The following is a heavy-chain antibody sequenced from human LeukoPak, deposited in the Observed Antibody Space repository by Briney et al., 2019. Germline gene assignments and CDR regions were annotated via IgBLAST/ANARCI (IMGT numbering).Heavy chain of an antibody. D-gene: IGHD2-15*01. Sequence: GGSLRLSCAASGFTFSSYGMHWVRQAPGKGLEWVAFIRYDGSNKYYADSVKGRFTISRDNSKNTLYLQMNSLRAEDTAVYYCAKDARRIGSIAIVVVVARYFDYWGQGTLVTVSS. V-gene: IGHV3-30*02. CDR2: IRYDGSNK. CDR1: GFTFSSYG. CDR3: AKDARRIGSIAIVVVVARYFDY. J-gene: IGHJ4*02.